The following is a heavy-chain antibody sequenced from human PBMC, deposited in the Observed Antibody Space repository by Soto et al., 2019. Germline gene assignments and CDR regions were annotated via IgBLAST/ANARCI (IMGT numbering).Heavy chain of an antibody. Sequence: PGGSLRLSCAASGFTFSSYAMSWVRQAPGKGLEWVSAISGSGGSTYYADSVKGRFTISRDNSKNTLYLQMNSLRAEDTAVYYYAKREDYDSSGYSPYWGQGTLVTVSS. CDR3: AKREDYDSSGYSPY. J-gene: IGHJ4*02. D-gene: IGHD3-22*01. V-gene: IGHV3-23*01. CDR2: ISGSGGST. CDR1: GFTFSSYA.